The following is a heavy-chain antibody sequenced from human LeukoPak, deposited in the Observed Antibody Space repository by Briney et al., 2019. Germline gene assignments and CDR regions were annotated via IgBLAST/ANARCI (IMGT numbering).Heavy chain of an antibody. D-gene: IGHD1-1*01. CDR1: GGSISSGGYY. J-gene: IGHJ4*02. CDR2: IYYSGST. CDR3: ARNNWNDLSYFDY. V-gene: IGHV4-31*03. Sequence: KSSETLSLTCTVSGGSISSGGYYWSWIRQHPGKGLEWIGYIYYSGSTYYNPSLKSRVTISVDTSKNQFSLKLSSVTAADTAVYYCARNNWNDLSYFDYWGQGTLVTVSS.